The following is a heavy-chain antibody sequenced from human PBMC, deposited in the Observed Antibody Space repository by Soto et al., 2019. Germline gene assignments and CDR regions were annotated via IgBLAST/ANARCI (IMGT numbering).Heavy chain of an antibody. D-gene: IGHD3-3*01. Sequence: QVQLQQWGAGLLKPSETLSLTCAVYGGSFSGYYWSWIRQPPGKGLGGMGEINHSGRTNYNPSLKSRVTISVDTSKNQFSLKLSSVTAADTAVYYCATSYYDFWSGYRKFDYWGQGTLVTVSS. CDR3: ATSYYDFWSGYRKFDY. V-gene: IGHV4-34*01. J-gene: IGHJ4*02. CDR1: GGSFSGYY. CDR2: INHSGRT.